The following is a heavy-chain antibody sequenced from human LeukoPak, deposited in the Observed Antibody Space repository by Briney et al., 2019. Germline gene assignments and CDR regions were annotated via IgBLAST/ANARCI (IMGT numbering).Heavy chain of an antibody. V-gene: IGHV1-69*05. CDR2: IIPIFGTA. CDR3: ARVSLRGSGSYYNHYYMDV. D-gene: IGHD3-10*01. Sequence: GASVKVSCKASGGTFSSYAISWVRQAPGQGLEWMGGIIPIFGTANYAQKFQGRVTITTDESTSTAYMELSSLRSEDTAVYYCARVSLRGSGSYYNHYYMDVWGKGTTVTVSS. J-gene: IGHJ6*03. CDR1: GGTFSSYA.